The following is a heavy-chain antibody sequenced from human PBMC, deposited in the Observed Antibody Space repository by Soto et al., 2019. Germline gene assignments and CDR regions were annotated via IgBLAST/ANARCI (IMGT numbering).Heavy chain of an antibody. CDR2: INHSGST. D-gene: IGHD4-4*01. CDR3: ARGKGYSLYYFDY. CDR1: GGSFSGYY. J-gene: IGHJ4*02. Sequence: QVQLQQRGAGLLKPSETLSLTCAVYGGSFSGYYWSWIRQPPGKGLEWIVEINHSGSTNSTPSLPSRVTISVDTSKNQCSLKLSSVTAADTAVYYCARGKGYSLYYFDYWGQGTLVTVSS. V-gene: IGHV4-34*01.